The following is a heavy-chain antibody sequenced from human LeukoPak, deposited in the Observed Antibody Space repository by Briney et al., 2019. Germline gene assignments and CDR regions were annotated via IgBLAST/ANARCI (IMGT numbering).Heavy chain of an antibody. CDR3: ARHNYYHFWSTLNWFDP. V-gene: IGHV4-38-2*02. Sequence: PSETLSLTCTIIGSSIRDNYYWGWIRRPPGKGLEWIGSVFYSGSTYYKPSLESRFTLSGDTSNNIFSLKLRSVTAADTAVYYCARHNYYHFWSTLNWFDPWGQGALVTVSS. CDR1: GSSIRDNYY. D-gene: IGHD3-3*01. J-gene: IGHJ5*02. CDR2: VFYSGST.